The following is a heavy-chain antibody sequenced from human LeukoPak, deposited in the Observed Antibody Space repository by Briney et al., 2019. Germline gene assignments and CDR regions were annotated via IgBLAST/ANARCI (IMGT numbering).Heavy chain of an antibody. CDR2: IKQDGSEK. D-gene: IGHD5-12*01. CDR3: ARHSGYDSPFFYYYYYMDV. J-gene: IGHJ6*03. Sequence: PGGSLRLSCAASGFTFSSYWMSWVRQAPGKGLEWVANIKQDGSEKYYVDSVKGRFTISRDNAKNSLYLQMNSLRAEDTAVYYCARHSGYDSPFFYYYYYMDVWGKGTTVTISS. CDR1: GFTFSSYW. V-gene: IGHV3-7*01.